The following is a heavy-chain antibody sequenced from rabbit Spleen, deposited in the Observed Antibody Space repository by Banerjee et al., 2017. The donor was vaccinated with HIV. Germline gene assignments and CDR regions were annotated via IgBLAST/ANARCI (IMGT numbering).Heavy chain of an antibody. V-gene: IGHV1S40*01. CDR3: ARDTGTSFSTYGMDL. D-gene: IGHD7-1*01. J-gene: IGHJ6*01. Sequence: QSLEESGGGLVKPGGSLTLTCKASGFSFNSGYDMCWVRQAPGKGLEWIACSYAGSSGSTYSAVWAKGRFTISKTSSTTVTLQMTSLTAADTATYFCARDTGTSFSTYGMDLWGPGTLVTVS. CDR2: SYAGSSGST. CDR1: GFSFNSGYD.